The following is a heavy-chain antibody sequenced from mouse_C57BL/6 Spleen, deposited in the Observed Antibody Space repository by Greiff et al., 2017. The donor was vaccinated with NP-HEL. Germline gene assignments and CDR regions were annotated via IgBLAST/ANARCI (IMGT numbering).Heavy chain of an antibody. CDR3: AREEVCAMDY. Sequence: QVQLQQSGPELVKPGASVKISCKASGYAFSSSWMNWVKQRPGKGLEWIGRIYPGDGDTNYNGKFKGKATLTADKSSSTAYMQLSSLTSEDSAVYFCAREEVCAMDYWGQGTSVTVSS. J-gene: IGHJ4*01. V-gene: IGHV1-82*01. CDR1: GYAFSSSW. CDR2: IYPGDGDT.